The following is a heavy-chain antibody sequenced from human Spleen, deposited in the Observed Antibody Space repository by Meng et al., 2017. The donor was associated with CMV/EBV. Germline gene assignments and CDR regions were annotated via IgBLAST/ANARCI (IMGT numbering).Heavy chain of an antibody. CDR1: GYYFTDYY. CDR2: INPSGGST. V-gene: IGHV1-46*01. J-gene: IGHJ4*02. D-gene: IGHD5-18*01. CDR3: ARDMVSFGYFGY. Sequence: ASVKVSCKASGYYFTDYYIHWVRQAPGQGLEWMGMINPSGGSTHYAQKLQGRVTLTRDTSTSTVYMQLSSLRSEDTAVYYCARDMVSFGYFGYWGQGMLVTVSS.